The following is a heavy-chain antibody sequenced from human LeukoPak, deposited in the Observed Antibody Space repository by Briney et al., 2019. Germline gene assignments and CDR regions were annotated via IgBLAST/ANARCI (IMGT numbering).Heavy chain of an antibody. CDR3: ARAMGPYYDSAGYYSLRYFQH. CDR1: GGTFSSYA. Sequence: GASVKVSCKASGGTFSSYAISWVRQAPGQGLEWMGRIIPILGIANYAQKFQGRVTITADKFTSTAYMELSSLRSEDTAVYYCARAMGPYYDSAGYYSLRYFQHCGQGTLVTVSS. J-gene: IGHJ1*01. CDR2: IIPILGIA. D-gene: IGHD3-22*01. V-gene: IGHV1-69*04.